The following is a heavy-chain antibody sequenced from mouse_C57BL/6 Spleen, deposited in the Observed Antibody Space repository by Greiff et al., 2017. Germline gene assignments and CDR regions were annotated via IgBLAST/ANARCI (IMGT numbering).Heavy chain of an antibody. CDR3: DKNYYDSSYWFAY. J-gene: IGHJ3*01. CDR2: IWRGGST. Sequence: VQLQQSGPGLVQPSQSLSITCTVSGFSLTSYGVHWVRQSPGKGLEWLGVIWRGGSTDYNAAFMSRLSITKDNSKRQVFFKMNSLQADDTAIYYCDKNYYDSSYWFAYWGQGTLVTVSA. CDR1: GFSLTSYG. D-gene: IGHD1-1*01. V-gene: IGHV2-5*01.